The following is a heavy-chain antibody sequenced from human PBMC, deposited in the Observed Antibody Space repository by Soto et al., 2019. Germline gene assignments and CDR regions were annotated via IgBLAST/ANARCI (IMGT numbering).Heavy chain of an antibody. CDR1: GFTFSSYG. J-gene: IGHJ5*02. CDR2: IWYDGSNK. Sequence: PGGSLRLSCAASGFTFSSYGMHWVRQAPGKGLEWVAVIWYDGSNKYYADSEKGRFTISRDNSKNTLYLQMNSLRAEDTAVYYCATLGAADREDIRFEAPWGQGTPVTVSS. CDR3: ATLGAADREDIRFEAP. D-gene: IGHD2-15*01. V-gene: IGHV3-33*01.